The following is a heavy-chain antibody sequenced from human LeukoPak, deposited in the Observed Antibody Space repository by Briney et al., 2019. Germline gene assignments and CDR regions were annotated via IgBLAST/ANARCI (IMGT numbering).Heavy chain of an antibody. CDR2: TYYRSKLYN. D-gene: IGHD6-19*01. Sequence: SQTLSLTCAISGDSVSSNSAAWNWIRQSPSRGLEWLGRTYYRSKLYNDYAVSVKSRITITPDTSKNQFSLQLNSVTPEDMAVYYCARGDGRGWYAVTEAIRFGIAVAGTDNWFDPWGQGTLVTVSS. CDR3: ARGDGRGWYAVTEAIRFGIAVAGTDNWFDP. CDR1: GDSVSSNSAA. J-gene: IGHJ5*02. V-gene: IGHV6-1*01.